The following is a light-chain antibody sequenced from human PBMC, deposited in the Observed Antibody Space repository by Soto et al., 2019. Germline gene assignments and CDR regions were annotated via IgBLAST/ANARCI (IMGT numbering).Light chain of an antibody. CDR2: GAS. Sequence: EIVMTQSPATLSVSPGERATLSCRASQSVSSNLAWYQQKPGQAPRLLIYGASTRATGIPARFSGSGSGTEFTLTISSLQSEDFAVYYCQQYKNLPRTFGQGTKVEIK. CDR1: QSVSSN. J-gene: IGKJ1*01. CDR3: QQYKNLPRT. V-gene: IGKV3-15*01.